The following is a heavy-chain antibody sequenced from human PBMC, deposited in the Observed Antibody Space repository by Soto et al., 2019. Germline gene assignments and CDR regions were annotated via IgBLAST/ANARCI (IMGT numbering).Heavy chain of an antibody. CDR3: ARVLHSGYDSYRFDP. D-gene: IGHD5-12*01. CDR2: IYSGGST. V-gene: IGHV3-53*01. Sequence: EVQLVESGGGLIQPGGSLRLSCAASGFTVSSNYMSWVRQAPGKGLEWVSVIYSGGSTYYADSVKGRFTISRDNSKNTLYLQMNSLRAEDTAVYYCARVLHSGYDSYRFDPWGQGTLVTVSS. J-gene: IGHJ5*02. CDR1: GFTVSSNY.